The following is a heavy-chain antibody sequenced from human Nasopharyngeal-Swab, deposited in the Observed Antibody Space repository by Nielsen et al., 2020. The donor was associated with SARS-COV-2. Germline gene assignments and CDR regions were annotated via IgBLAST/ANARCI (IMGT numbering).Heavy chain of an antibody. V-gene: IGHV5-51*01. J-gene: IGHJ4*02. CDR3: ARRHSTTLAVDY. CDR2: IYPGDPET. CDR1: GYTFTSYW. Sequence: GGSLRLSCKGSGYTFTSYWIGWVRQMPGKGLEWMGIIYPGDPETRYSPSFQGQVTISADKSIRTAYLQWSSLKASDTAMYYCARRHSTTLAVDYWGQGTLVTVSS. D-gene: IGHD1-1*01.